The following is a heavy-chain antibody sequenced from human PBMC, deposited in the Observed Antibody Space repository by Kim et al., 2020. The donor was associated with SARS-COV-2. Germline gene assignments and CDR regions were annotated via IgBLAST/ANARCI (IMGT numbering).Heavy chain of an antibody. V-gene: IGHV3-74*01. CDR3: ARGTGNYGDCYY. D-gene: IGHD2-8*02. CDR1: GFTFSGYC. J-gene: IGHJ4*02. CDR2: INVGGSST. Sequence: GGSLRLSCTASGFTFSGYCMHWVRQAPGKGLEWVSRINVGGSSTNSADSLKGRSTVSRDNAKTTVYLKRNSLRPDTTAVYYFARGTGNYGDCYYWGQG.